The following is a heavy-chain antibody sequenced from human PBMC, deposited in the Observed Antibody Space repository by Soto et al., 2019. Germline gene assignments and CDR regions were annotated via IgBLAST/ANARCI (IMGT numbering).Heavy chain of an antibody. CDR1: GGSISSYY. CDR3: AGLLNPLGYFDY. Sequence: SETLSLTCTVSGGSISSYYWSWIRQPPGKGLEWIGYIYYSGSTNYNPSLKSRVTISVDTSKNQFSLKLSSVTAADTAVYYCAGLLNPLGYFDYWGQGTLVTVSS. D-gene: IGHD3-16*01. V-gene: IGHV4-59*08. J-gene: IGHJ4*02. CDR2: IYYSGST.